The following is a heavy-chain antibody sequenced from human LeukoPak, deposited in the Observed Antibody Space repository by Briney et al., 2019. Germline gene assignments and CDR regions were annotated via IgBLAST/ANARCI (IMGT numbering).Heavy chain of an antibody. CDR3: ASQAAADLSYLDY. Sequence: GASVKVSCKASGYTFTSYYMHWVRQAPGQGLEWMGIINPSGGSTSYAQKFQGRVTMTRDTSTSTVYMELSSLRSEDTAVHYCASQAAADLSYLDYWGQGTLVTVSS. CDR2: INPSGGST. CDR1: GYTFTSYY. V-gene: IGHV1-46*01. D-gene: IGHD6-13*01. J-gene: IGHJ4*02.